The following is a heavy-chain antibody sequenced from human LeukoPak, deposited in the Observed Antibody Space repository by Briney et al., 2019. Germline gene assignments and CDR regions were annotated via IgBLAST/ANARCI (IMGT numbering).Heavy chain of an antibody. CDR1: VGSISSSSDY. CDR3: ARLDGLLWCGGDRRFDH. D-gene: IGHD3-10*01. V-gene: IGHV4-39*01. CDR2: IYYSGNT. J-gene: IGHJ5*02. Sequence: SETLSLTFTVSVGSISSSSDYWGWIRQPPGKGLDWIVRIYYSGNTYYNPYLKRRVTIAVDTSKNQFSLKLSSVTAADTAVYSCARLDGLLWCGGDRRFDHWGQGTLVTVSS.